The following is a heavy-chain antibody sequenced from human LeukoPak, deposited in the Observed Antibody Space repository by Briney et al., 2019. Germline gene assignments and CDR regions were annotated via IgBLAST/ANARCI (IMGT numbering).Heavy chain of an antibody. Sequence: GGSLRLSCAASGFTFRSYWMHWVRQAPGKGLVWVSRINRDGSSTNHADSVKGRFIISRDNAKNTLYLQRNSLRAEDTAVYYCVRDDSSHFDYWGQGALVTVSS. D-gene: IGHD6-13*01. J-gene: IGHJ4*02. CDR2: INRDGSST. V-gene: IGHV3-74*01. CDR1: GFTFRSYW. CDR3: VRDDSSHFDY.